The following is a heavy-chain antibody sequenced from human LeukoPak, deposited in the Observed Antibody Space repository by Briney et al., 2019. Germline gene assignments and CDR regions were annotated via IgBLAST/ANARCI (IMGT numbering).Heavy chain of an antibody. CDR1: GGSISSYY. V-gene: IGHV4-4*07. CDR2: IYTSGST. D-gene: IGHD6-19*01. CDR3: ARVVAVAGRDALDI. Sequence: RSETLSLTCTVSGGSISSYYWSWIRQPAGKGLECIGRIYTSGSTNYNPSLKSRVTMSVDTSKNQFSLKLSSVTAADTAVYYCARVVAVAGRDALDIWGQGTMVTVSS. J-gene: IGHJ3*02.